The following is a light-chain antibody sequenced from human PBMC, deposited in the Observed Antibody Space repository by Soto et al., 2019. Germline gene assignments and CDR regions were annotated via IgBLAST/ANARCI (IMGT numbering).Light chain of an antibody. Sequence: EIVLTQSPASLSLSPGERATLSCRASQSVSFYLAWYQQKPGQAPRLLIYDSSNRATGIPARFSGSGSGTDFTLTISSLEPEDFAVYYGQQRGNWPLTFGGGTKVEI. CDR1: QSVSFY. CDR3: QQRGNWPLT. J-gene: IGKJ4*01. CDR2: DSS. V-gene: IGKV3-11*01.